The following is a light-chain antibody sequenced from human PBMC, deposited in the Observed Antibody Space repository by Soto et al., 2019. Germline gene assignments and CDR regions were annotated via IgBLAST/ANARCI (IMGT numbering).Light chain of an antibody. J-gene: IGKJ2*01. V-gene: IGKV3-15*01. Sequence: ETVLTQYPATLSVSPGERATLSCRASQSISDNLAWYQQKPGQAPRILIYGASTRATGIPARFSGSGSGTAFPLTISSLQSEDFGAYCCQQYDNWPQTFGQGTKLDIK. CDR3: QQYDNWPQT. CDR2: GAS. CDR1: QSISDN.